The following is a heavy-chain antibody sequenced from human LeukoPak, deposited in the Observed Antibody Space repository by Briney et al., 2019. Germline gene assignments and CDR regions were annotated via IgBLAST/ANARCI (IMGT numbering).Heavy chain of an antibody. D-gene: IGHD3-22*01. Sequence: PSETLSLTCTVSGGSITSGTYYWSWIRQSAGKGLEWIVGIYTSGITDYNPSLKSRVAISLDTSNNHFSLRLGSVTAADTAVYYCARSRARYYNSRGYYPDSWGQGTLVTVSS. CDR2: IYTSGIT. CDR3: ARSRARYYNSRGYYPDS. V-gene: IGHV4-61*02. J-gene: IGHJ4*02. CDR1: GGSITSGTYY.